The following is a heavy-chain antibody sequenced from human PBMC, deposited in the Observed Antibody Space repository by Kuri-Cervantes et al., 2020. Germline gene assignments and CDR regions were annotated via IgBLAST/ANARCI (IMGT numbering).Heavy chain of an antibody. CDR3: ARDYSSGWSDY. J-gene: IGHJ4*02. D-gene: IGHD6-19*01. CDR2: ISYDGSNK. V-gene: IGHV3-30-3*01. CDR1: GFTFSSYW. Sequence: GGSLRLSCAASGFTFSSYWMHWVRQAPGKGLEWVAVISYDGSNKYYADSVKGRFTISRDNSKNTLYLQMNSLRAEDTAVYYCARDYSSGWSDYWGQGTLVTVSS.